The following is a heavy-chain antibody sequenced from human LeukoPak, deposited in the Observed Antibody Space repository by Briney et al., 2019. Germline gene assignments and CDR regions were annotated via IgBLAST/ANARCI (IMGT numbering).Heavy chain of an antibody. V-gene: IGHV4-4*07. D-gene: IGHD2-15*01. J-gene: IGHJ5*02. CDR1: GGSISSYY. CDR3: ARDWRGYCSGGSCWFDP. CDR2: IYTSGST. Sequence: SETLSLTCTVSGGSISSYYWSWIRQPAGKGLEWIGRIYTSGSTNYNPSLKSRVTMSVDTSKNQFSLKLSSVTAADTAVHYCARDWRGYCSGGSCWFDPWGQGTLVTVSS.